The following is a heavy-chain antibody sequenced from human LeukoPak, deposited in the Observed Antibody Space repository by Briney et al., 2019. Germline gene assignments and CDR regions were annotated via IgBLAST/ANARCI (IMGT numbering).Heavy chain of an antibody. Sequence: SVKVSCKASGGTLSSYAISWVRQAPGQGLEWMGGIIPIFGTANYAQKFQGRVTITADESTSTAYMELSSLRSEDTAVYYCARDQQEAVEMATMTGYWGQGTLVTVSS. D-gene: IGHD5-24*01. CDR2: IIPIFGTA. CDR3: ARDQQEAVEMATMTGY. J-gene: IGHJ4*02. CDR1: GGTLSSYA. V-gene: IGHV1-69*13.